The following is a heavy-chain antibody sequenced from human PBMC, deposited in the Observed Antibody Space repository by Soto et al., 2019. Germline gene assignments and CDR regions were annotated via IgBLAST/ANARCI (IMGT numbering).Heavy chain of an antibody. V-gene: IGHV4-31*03. Sequence: QVQLQESGPGLVKPSQTLSLTCTVSGGSISSGGYYWSWIRQHPGKGLEWIGYIYYSGSTYYNPSPNSRVTTSVDASQNQYSLKLSSVTAADTAVYYCARETLWCGELFPDYWGQGTLATVSS. D-gene: IGHD3-10*01. CDR1: GGSISSGGYY. J-gene: IGHJ4*02. CDR2: IYYSGST. CDR3: ARETLWCGELFPDY.